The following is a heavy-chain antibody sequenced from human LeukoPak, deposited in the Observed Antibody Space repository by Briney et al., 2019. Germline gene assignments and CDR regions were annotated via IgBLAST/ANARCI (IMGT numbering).Heavy chain of an antibody. CDR2: INSDGGRT. Sequence: GGSLRLSCTASGFTFSRYWMDWVRPAPGKGGVWVSRINSDGGRTSYADSVKGRFTISRDNAKNTLYLQMNSLRAEDTAVYYCARRIQGMAPYYFDYWGQGTLVTVSS. V-gene: IGHV3-74*01. J-gene: IGHJ4*02. D-gene: IGHD5-24*01. CDR3: ARRIQGMAPYYFDY. CDR1: GFTFSRYW.